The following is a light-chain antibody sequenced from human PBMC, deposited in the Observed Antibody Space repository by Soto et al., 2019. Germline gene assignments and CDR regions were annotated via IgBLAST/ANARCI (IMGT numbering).Light chain of an antibody. Sequence: EILWTQSPGTLTLSPGERATLYCGASQRVSGGFLAWYQQKPGLAPRLILYDTSFRATGIPDRFSGSGSGTDFTLTISRLEPEDFAVYYCQQYGSSPSFGQGTKVDIK. V-gene: IGKV3D-20*01. CDR3: QQYGSSPS. CDR2: DTS. CDR1: QRVSGGF. J-gene: IGKJ1*01.